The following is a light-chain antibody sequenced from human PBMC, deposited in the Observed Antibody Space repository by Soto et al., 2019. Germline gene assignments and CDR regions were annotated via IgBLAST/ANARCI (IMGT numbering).Light chain of an antibody. J-gene: IGKJ2*01. Sequence: DVVMTQSPLSLPVTLGQPASISCRSSQSLVFSDGKTYLNWYHQRPGQAPRRLIYKVSNRDSGVPDRLSGSGSGTDFALKISRVEAEDVGVCYCMQGTHWPPYTFGQGTTLEIK. CDR1: QSLVFSDGKTY. CDR3: MQGTHWPPYT. V-gene: IGKV2-30*01. CDR2: KVS.